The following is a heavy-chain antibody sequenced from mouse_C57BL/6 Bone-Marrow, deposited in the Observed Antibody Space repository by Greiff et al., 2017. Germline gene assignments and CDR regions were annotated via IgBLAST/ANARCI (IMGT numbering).Heavy chain of an antibody. V-gene: IGHV1-53*01. J-gene: IGHJ1*03. Sequence: QVQLQQPGTELVKPGASVKLSCKASGYTFTSYWMHWVKQRPGQGLEWIGNINPSNGGTNYNEKFKSKATLTVDKSSSTAYMQLSSLTSEDSAVYCCASPSTVVATPWGFDVWGTGTTVTVSS. CDR3: ASPSTVVATPWGFDV. CDR2: INPSNGGT. D-gene: IGHD1-1*01. CDR1: GYTFTSYW.